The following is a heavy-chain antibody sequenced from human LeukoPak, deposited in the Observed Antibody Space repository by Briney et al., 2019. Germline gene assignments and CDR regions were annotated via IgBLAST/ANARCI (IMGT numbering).Heavy chain of an antibody. Sequence: GGSLRLSCAASGFTFSGSAMHWVRQASGKGLEWVGRIRSKANSYATAYAALVKGRFTISRDDPKNTAYLQMNSLKTEDTAVYYCTRLIYDSSGYNDYWGQGTLVTVSS. D-gene: IGHD3-22*01. V-gene: IGHV3-73*01. CDR2: IRSKANSYAT. CDR3: TRLIYDSSGYNDY. J-gene: IGHJ4*02. CDR1: GFTFSGSA.